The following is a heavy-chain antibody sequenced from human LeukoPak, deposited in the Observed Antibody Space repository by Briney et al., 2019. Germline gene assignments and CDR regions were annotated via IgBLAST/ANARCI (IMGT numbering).Heavy chain of an antibody. CDR3: AKLWFGELLLDY. Sequence: GGSLRLSCAASGFTFSSYEMNWVRQAPGKGLEWVSAISGSGGSTYYADSVKGRFTISRDNSKNTLYLQMNSLRAEDTAVYYCAKLWFGELLLDYWGQGTLVTVSS. D-gene: IGHD3-10*01. V-gene: IGHV3-23*01. CDR2: ISGSGGST. CDR1: GFTFSSYE. J-gene: IGHJ4*02.